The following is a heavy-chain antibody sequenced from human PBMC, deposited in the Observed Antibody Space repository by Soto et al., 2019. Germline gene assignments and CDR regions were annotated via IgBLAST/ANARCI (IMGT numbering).Heavy chain of an antibody. D-gene: IGHD6-13*01. CDR2: IKQDGSEK. J-gene: IGHJ6*02. CDR3: ARAHIAAAGTCCGMDV. Sequence: GGSLRLSCAASGFTFSSYWMSWVRQAPGKGLEWVANIKQDGSEKYYVDSVKGRFTISRDNAKNSLYLQMNSLRAEDTAVYYCARAHIAAAGTCCGMDVWGQGTTVTVSS. CDR1: GFTFSSYW. V-gene: IGHV3-7*05.